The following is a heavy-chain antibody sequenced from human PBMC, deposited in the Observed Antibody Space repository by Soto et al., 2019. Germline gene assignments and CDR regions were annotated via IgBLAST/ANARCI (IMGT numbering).Heavy chain of an antibody. CDR2: ISYDGSNK. D-gene: IGHD3-9*01. V-gene: IGHV3-30*04. CDR3: AKDLTYYDILTGYLPRYYYYGMDV. J-gene: IGHJ6*02. CDR1: GFTFSSYA. Sequence: GSLRLSCAASGFTFSSYAMHWVRQAPGKGLEWVAVISYDGSNKYYADSVKGRFTISRDNSKNTLYLQMSSLRAEDTAVYYCAKDLTYYDILTGYLPRYYYYGMDVWGQGTTVTVSS.